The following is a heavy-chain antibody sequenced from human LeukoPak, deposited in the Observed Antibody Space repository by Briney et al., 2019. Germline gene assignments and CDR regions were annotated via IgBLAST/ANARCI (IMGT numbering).Heavy chain of an antibody. J-gene: IGHJ4*02. CDR1: GFTFSSYG. Sequence: PGGSLRLSCAASGFTFSSYGMHWVRQAPGKGLEWVAVISHEGSFQSYAESVKGRFTISRDNSKNMVFLQMNSIISEDTAVYYCARTRQQWQVLDYWGQGTLVTVSS. D-gene: IGHD6-19*01. V-gene: IGHV3-30*03. CDR3: ARTRQQWQVLDY. CDR2: ISHEGSFQ.